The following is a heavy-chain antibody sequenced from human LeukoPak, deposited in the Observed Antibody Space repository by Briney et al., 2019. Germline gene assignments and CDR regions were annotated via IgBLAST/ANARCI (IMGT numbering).Heavy chain of an antibody. CDR1: GGSIYSTTFY. CDR3: ARRSDSGSDDGEDYFDY. Sequence: SETLSLTCTVSGGSIYSTTFYWGWIRQPPGKGLEWIGSMYYDGSTYHNPSLKSRVTISVDTSNNHFSLKLTSVTAADTAVYFCARRSDSGSDDGEDYFDYWGQGTLVTVSS. D-gene: IGHD1-26*01. J-gene: IGHJ4*02. CDR2: MYYDGST. V-gene: IGHV4-39*02.